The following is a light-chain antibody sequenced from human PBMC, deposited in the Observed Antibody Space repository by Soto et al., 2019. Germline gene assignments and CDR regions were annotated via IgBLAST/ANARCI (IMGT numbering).Light chain of an antibody. CDR1: QSVSSK. V-gene: IGKV3-15*01. Sequence: EIVMTQSPATLSLSPGQRATLSCRASQSVSSKLAWYQQRPGQAPRLLIYSASTRATGIPARFSGSGSGTEFTLTISSLQSEDFAAYYCHQYNHWLTWTLGQGTKVDIK. J-gene: IGKJ1*01. CDR2: SAS. CDR3: HQYNHWLTWT.